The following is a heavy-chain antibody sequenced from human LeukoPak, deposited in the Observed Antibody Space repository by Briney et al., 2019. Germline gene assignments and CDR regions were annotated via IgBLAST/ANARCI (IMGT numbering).Heavy chain of an antibody. V-gene: IGHV1-18*01. J-gene: IGHJ6*02. D-gene: IGHD1-26*01. CDR3: ARADTTSYYYYGMDV. Sequence: ASVKVSCKASGYTFTSYGIRWVRQAPGQGLEWMGWISAYNGNTNYAQKLQGRVTMTTDTSTSTAYMELRSLRSDDTAVYYCARADTTSYYYYGMDVWGQGTTVTVSS. CDR2: ISAYNGNT. CDR1: GYTFTSYG.